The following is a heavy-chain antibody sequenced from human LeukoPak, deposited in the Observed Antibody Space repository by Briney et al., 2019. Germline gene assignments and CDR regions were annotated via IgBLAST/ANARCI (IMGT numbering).Heavy chain of an antibody. V-gene: IGHV1-18*01. CDR3: ATDIIVGATTLGDAFDI. J-gene: IGHJ3*02. Sequence: ASVKVSCKASGYTFTSYGISWVRQAPGQGLEWMGWISAYNGNTNYAQKLQGRVTMTTDTSTSTAYMELRSLGSDDTAVYYCATDIIVGATTLGDAFDIWGQGTMVTVSS. CDR1: GYTFTSYG. D-gene: IGHD1-26*01. CDR2: ISAYNGNT.